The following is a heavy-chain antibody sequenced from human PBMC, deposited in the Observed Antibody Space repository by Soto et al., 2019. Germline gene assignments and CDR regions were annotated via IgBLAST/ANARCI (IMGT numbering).Heavy chain of an antibody. Sequence: GGSLRLSCVASGFTFSSHEMNWVRQAPGKGLEWVSYISSSGSPIDYADSVRGRFTISRANAKNSVILQMNSLRVEDTAVYYCVRSWGVYCSSTRCYSPWLDPWGQGTLVTVSS. CDR1: GFTFSSHE. D-gene: IGHD2-2*02. V-gene: IGHV3-48*03. J-gene: IGHJ5*02. CDR2: ISSSGSPI. CDR3: VRSWGVYCSSTRCYSPWLDP.